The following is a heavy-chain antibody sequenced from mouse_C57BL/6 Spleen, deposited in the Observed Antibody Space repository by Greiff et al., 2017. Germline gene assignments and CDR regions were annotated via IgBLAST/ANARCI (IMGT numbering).Heavy chain of an antibody. CDR3: ARMGLDYDYDRCAMDH. J-gene: IGHJ4*01. CDR1: GYTFTSYW. CDR2: INPSNGGT. D-gene: IGHD2-4*01. V-gene: IGHV1-53*01. Sequence: QVQLQQPGTELVQPGASVKLSCKASGYTFTSYWMHWVKQRPGQGLEWIGNINPSNGGTNYNEKFKSKATLTVDKSSSTAYMQLSSLTSEDSAVYYCARMGLDYDYDRCAMDHWSKGTPVTVSS.